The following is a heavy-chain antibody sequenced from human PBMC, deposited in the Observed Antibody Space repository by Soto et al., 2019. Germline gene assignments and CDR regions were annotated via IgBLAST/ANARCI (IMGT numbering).Heavy chain of an antibody. V-gene: IGHV4-59*01. CDR3: ARGGAKYYYESSGHSNHAMDV. CDR2: IYDSGNT. Sequence: PSETLSLTCTVSGGPIRSYCWSWIRQPPGKGLEGIGYIYDSGNTDYNPSLKSRVTIAVDTSKTQFSLKLSSVTTADAAVYYCARGGAKYYYESSGHSNHAMDVWGQGTTVTVSS. CDR1: GGPIRSYC. D-gene: IGHD3-22*01. J-gene: IGHJ6*02.